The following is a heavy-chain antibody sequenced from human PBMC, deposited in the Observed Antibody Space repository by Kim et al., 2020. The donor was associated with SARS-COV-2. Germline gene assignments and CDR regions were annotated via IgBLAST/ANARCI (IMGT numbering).Heavy chain of an antibody. CDR2: ISGDGGST. D-gene: IGHD3-10*01. CDR1: GFTFDDYA. J-gene: IGHJ4*02. V-gene: IGHV3-43*02. CDR3: AKDENILDGSSPGDY. Sequence: GGSLRLSCAASGFTFDDYAMHWVRQAPGKGLEWVSLISGDGGSTYYADSVKGRFTISRDNSKNSLYLQMNSLRTEDTALYYCAKDENILDGSSPGDYWGQGTLVTVSS.